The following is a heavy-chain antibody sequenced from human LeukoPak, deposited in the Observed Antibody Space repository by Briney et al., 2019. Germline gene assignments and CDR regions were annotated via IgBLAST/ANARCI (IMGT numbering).Heavy chain of an antibody. CDR3: ARESGSYHGNDY. Sequence: ASVKVSCKVSGYTLTELSMHWVRQAPGKGLEWMGGFDPEDGETIYAQKFQGRVTMTGDTSISTAYMELNSLRSDDTAMYYCARESGSYHGNDYWGQGTLVTVSS. CDR2: FDPEDGET. CDR1: GYTLTELS. D-gene: IGHD1-26*01. V-gene: IGHV1-24*01. J-gene: IGHJ4*02.